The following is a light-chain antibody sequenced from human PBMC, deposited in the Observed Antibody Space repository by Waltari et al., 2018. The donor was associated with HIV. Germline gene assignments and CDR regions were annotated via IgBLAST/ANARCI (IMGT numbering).Light chain of an antibody. Sequence: QSALTQPASVSGSPGQSIPISCTGTTRDVGAYKYVSWYQQHPGKAPKLMIYEVSNRPSGVSNRFSGSKSGNTASLTISGLQAEDEADYFCSSYTSSSTLVFGSGTKVTVL. V-gene: IGLV2-14*01. CDR3: SSYTSSSTLV. CDR2: EVS. J-gene: IGLJ1*01. CDR1: TRDVGAYKY.